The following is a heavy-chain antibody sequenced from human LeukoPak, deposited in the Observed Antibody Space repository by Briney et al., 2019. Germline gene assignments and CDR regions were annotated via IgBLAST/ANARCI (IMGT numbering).Heavy chain of an antibody. CDR1: GGSLSNRY. CDR2: IYDSGST. V-gene: IGHV4-59*11. J-gene: IGHJ4*02. Sequence: SETLSLTCTVSGGSLSNRYWSWIRQPPGKGLEWIGHIYDSGSTTYNPSLKSRVTMSVDTSKNQFSLNLSSVTAADTAVYYCARGRIGGPKAPFDYWGQGTLVTVSS. D-gene: IGHD3-16*01. CDR3: ARGRIGGPKAPFDY.